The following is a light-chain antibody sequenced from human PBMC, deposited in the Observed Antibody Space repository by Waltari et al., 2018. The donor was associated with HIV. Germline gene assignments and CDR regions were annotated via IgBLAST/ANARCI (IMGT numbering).Light chain of an antibody. V-gene: IGLV2-18*02. CDR2: EVN. J-gene: IGLJ1*01. CDR3: SSYTTRTTHV. Sequence: QSALTQPPSVSGSPGQSVTISCTGTSSDVGNYDRVSWYQGPPGTAPILILYEVNNRPSGVSDRFSGSKSGHTASLTISGLQPDDEAHYYCSSYTTRTTHVFGTGTKVTVL. CDR1: SSDVGNYDR.